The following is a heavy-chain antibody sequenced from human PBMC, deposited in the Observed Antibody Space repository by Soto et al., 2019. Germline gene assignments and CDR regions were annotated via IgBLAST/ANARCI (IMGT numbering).Heavy chain of an antibody. D-gene: IGHD1-26*01. J-gene: IGHJ6*02. CDR2: ISGSGRTI. CDR3: AKVGPSYYYGMDV. Sequence: PGGSLRLSCAASGLDFSSEVMCWVRQAPGKGLEWVSSISGSGRTIYHADSMRGRFAISRDNSKNSLYLQLNNLRVDDTAVYYCAKVGPSYYYGMDVWGQGTMVTVSS. CDR1: GLDFSSEV. V-gene: IGHV3-23*01.